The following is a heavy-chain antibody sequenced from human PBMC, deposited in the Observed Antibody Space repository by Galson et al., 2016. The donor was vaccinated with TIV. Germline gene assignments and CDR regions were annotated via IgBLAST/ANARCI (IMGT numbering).Heavy chain of an antibody. CDR3: ARATPSVFGIIMNLDS. V-gene: IGHV6-1*01. Sequence: CAISGDSVSSNSAAWNWLRQSPSRGLEWLGRTFYRSKWYNDYAPSVKSRITINPDTSKNQFSLQLNSVTPEDTAVYYCARATPSVFGIIMNLDSWGQGTLVTVSS. J-gene: IGHJ4*02. CDR1: GDSVSSNSAA. D-gene: IGHD3-16*01. CDR2: TFYRSKWYN.